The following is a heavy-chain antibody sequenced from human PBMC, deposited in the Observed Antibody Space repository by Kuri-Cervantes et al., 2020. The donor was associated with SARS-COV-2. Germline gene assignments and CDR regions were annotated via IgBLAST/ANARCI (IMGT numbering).Heavy chain of an antibody. CDR3: ARHPRNPGMAV. D-gene: IGHD1-14*01. CDR2: VYYAGST. Sequence: SETLSLTCTVSGGSISSSSYYWAWIRQPPGKGPEWIGSVYYAGSTYYTPSLKSRVTISVDTSKTQFSLKVSSVTAADTAVYYCARHPRNPGMAVWGQGTTVTVSS. V-gene: IGHV4-39*01. CDR1: GGSISSSSYY. J-gene: IGHJ6*02.